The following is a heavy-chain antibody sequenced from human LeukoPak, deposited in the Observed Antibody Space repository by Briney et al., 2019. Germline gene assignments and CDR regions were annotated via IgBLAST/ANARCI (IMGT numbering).Heavy chain of an antibody. CDR2: ISYDGSNK. CDR1: GFTSSSYS. J-gene: IGHJ4*02. Sequence: GGSLRLSCAASGFTSSSYSMHCGRQAPGKGLERVAVISYDGSNKYYAVSVKGRFHISRDNSKNTLYLQMNSLRAEDTAVYYCAKDQFEYCSSTSCRHFDYWGQGTLVTVSS. CDR3: AKDQFEYCSSTSCRHFDY. V-gene: IGHV3-30*18. D-gene: IGHD2-2*01.